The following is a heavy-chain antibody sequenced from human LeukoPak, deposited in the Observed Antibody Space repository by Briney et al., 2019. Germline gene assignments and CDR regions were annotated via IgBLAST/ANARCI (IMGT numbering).Heavy chain of an antibody. CDR2: IKQDGSEK. D-gene: IGHD3-22*01. CDR3: ARDYYDSSGYYTRFDY. Sequence: GGSLRLSCAASGFTFSSYWMSWVRQAPGKGLEWVANIKQDGSEKYYVDSVKGRFTISRDNAKNSLYLQMNSLRAEDTAVYYCARDYYDSSGYYTRFDYWGQGTLVTVSS. J-gene: IGHJ4*02. CDR1: GFTFSSYW. V-gene: IGHV3-7*01.